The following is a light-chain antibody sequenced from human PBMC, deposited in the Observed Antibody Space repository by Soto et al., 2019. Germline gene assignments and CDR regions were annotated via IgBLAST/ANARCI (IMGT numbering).Light chain of an antibody. CDR2: GAS. J-gene: IGKJ5*01. CDR1: QSVSSYR. CDR3: QQYGGSPIT. V-gene: IGKV3-20*01. Sequence: EIVLTQSPDTLSLSPGERATLSFGASQSVSSYRLAWYQQKRGQPPRLLISGASSRAAGVPDRFSGSGSGTDFTLTISRLEPEDFALYYCQQYGGSPITFGQGTRLQIK.